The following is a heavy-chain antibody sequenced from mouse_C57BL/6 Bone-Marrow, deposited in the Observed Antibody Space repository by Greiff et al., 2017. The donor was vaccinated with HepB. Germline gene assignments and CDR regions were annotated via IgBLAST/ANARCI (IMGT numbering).Heavy chain of an antibody. CDR1: GFNIKDDY. Sequence: EVQLQQSGAELVRPGDSVKLSCTASGFNIKDDYMHWVKQRPEQGLEWIGWIDPENGDTEYASKFQGKATITADTSSNTAYLQLSSLTSEDTAVYYCTTVTTNYWGQGTTLTVSS. CDR3: TTVTTNY. J-gene: IGHJ2*01. V-gene: IGHV14-4*01. D-gene: IGHD2-3*01. CDR2: IDPENGDT.